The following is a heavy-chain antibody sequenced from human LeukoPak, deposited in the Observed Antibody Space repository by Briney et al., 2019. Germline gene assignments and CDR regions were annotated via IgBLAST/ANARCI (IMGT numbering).Heavy chain of an antibody. CDR1: GGSVSSGSYY. CDR3: ASVYNTPASLYDAFDI. V-gene: IGHV4-61*01. CDR2: IYYSGST. Sequence: KSSETLSLTCTVSGGSVSSGSYYWSWIRQPPGMGLEWIGYIYYSGSTNYNPSLKSRVTISVDTSKNQFSLKLSSVTAANTPVYYCASVYNTPASLYDAFDIWGQGTMVTVSS. D-gene: IGHD1-1*01. J-gene: IGHJ3*02.